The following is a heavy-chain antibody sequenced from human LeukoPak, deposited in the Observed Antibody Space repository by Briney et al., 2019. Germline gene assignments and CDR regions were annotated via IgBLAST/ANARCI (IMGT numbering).Heavy chain of an antibody. J-gene: IGHJ4*02. V-gene: IGHV3-7*01. D-gene: IGHD3-10*01. CDR1: EFTLSGYW. Sequence: GGSLRLSCVASEFTLSGYWMGWVRQAPGKGLEWVANIKEDGSQNHYVDSVKGRFTISRDNAKNSLFLQMNSLRAEDTAVYHCARESGTRNCFDYWGQGTLVTVSS. CDR3: ARESGTRNCFDY. CDR2: IKEDGSQN.